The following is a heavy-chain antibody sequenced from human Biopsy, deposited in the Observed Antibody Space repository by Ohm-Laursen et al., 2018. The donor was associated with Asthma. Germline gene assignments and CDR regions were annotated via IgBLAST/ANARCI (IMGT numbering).Heavy chain of an antibody. CDR3: AGTYYDFLTGQVKDVFGV. CDR2: VNTGNGGT. CDR1: GYNFISFA. D-gene: IGHD3-9*01. V-gene: IGHV1-3*04. J-gene: IGHJ3*01. Sequence: ASVKVSCKASGYNFISFAIHWVRQAPGQRLEWMGWVNTGNGGTKYPQKFQGRVTITRDTSASTAYMGLRSLRSEDTATYYCAGTYYDFLTGQVKDVFGVWGQGTMVTVSS.